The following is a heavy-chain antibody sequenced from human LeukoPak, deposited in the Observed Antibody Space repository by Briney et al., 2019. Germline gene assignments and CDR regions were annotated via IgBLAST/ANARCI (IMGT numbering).Heavy chain of an antibody. J-gene: IGHJ4*02. CDR3: AGSGWQVYLDY. CDR2: IKQDGSER. CDR1: GFTFTTFW. Sequence: GXSLRLSCAASGFTFTTFWMSWVRQAPGRGLEWVANIKQDGSERYYVDSVKGRFTISRDNAKNSLYLQMNSLRAEDTGVYYCAGSGWQVYLDYWGQGALVTVSS. D-gene: IGHD6-19*01. V-gene: IGHV3-7*01.